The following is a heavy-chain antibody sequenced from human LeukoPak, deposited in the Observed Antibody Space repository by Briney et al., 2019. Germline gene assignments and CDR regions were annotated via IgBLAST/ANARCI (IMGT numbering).Heavy chain of an antibody. J-gene: IGHJ4*02. CDR2: ISSSSSHI. Sequence: PGGSLRLSCAASGFTFSTYSMNWVRQAPGKGLEWVSSISSSSSHIYYADSVKGRFTISRDNAKNSLYLQMNSLRAEDTALYYCAKAPLRYFDPAYYFDYWGQGTLVTVSS. D-gene: IGHD3-9*01. CDR3: AKAPLRYFDPAYYFDY. V-gene: IGHV3-21*04. CDR1: GFTFSTYS.